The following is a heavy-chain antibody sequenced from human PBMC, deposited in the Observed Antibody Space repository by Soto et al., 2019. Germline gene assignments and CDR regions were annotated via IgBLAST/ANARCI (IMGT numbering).Heavy chain of an antibody. V-gene: IGHV4-4*02. CDR2: ISHSGIT. Sequence: SETLSLTCAVSGGSITSANWWTWVRQPPGGGLEWIGEISHSGITNYKASLKSRVTMSVDKTKNDVSLKLTSVTAADTAVYYCARVPRGWFDPWGQGTPVTVSS. CDR1: GGSITSANW. D-gene: IGHD6-6*01. J-gene: IGHJ5*02. CDR3: ARVPRGWFDP.